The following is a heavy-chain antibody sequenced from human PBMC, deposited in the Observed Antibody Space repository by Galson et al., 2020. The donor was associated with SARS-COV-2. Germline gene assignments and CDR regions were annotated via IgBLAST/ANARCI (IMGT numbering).Heavy chain of an antibody. CDR1: GVG. D-gene: IGHD2-15*01. CDR3: AHRLYSVDGPFFDY. Sequence: GVGVGWIRQPPGKALEWLALIYWDDDKTYSPSLKKRLTITKDTSKNQVVLRMTNMDPVDTATYYCAHRLYSVDGPFFDYWGQGTLVTVSS. V-gene: IGHV2-5*02. J-gene: IGHJ4*02. CDR2: IYWDDDK.